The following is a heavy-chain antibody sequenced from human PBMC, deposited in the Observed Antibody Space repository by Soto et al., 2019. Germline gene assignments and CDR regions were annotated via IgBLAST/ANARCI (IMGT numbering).Heavy chain of an antibody. J-gene: IGHJ6*02. V-gene: IGHV3-30*18. Sequence: GGSLRLSCAASGFTFSTYGMHWVRQAPGKGLEWVAVISYDGSNKYYRDSVEGRFTISRDNSKNTLYLQMNSLRAEDTAVYYCAKDGGDSGWYYYYGVDVWGQGTTVTVSS. CDR1: GFTFSTYG. CDR3: AKDGGDSGWYYYYGVDV. D-gene: IGHD6-19*01. CDR2: ISYDGSNK.